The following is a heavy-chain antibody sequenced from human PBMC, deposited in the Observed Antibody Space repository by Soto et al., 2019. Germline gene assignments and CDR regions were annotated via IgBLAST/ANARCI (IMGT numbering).Heavy chain of an antibody. CDR1: GFSLSTSGVG. Sequence: QITLKESGPTLVKPTQTLTLTCTFSGFSLSTSGVGVGWIRQPPGKALEWLAVIYWDDDKRYSPSLKSRLTITKDTSKNQVVPTMNNMDPVDTATYYCKRARGWFGDQKRTFDYWGQGTLVTVSS. V-gene: IGHV2-5*02. CDR3: KRARGWFGDQKRTFDY. J-gene: IGHJ4*02. D-gene: IGHD3-10*01. CDR2: IYWDDDK.